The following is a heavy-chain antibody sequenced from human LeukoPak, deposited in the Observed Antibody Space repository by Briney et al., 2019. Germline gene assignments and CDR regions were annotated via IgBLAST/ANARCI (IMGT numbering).Heavy chain of an antibody. CDR2: ISSGTTI. D-gene: IGHD6-13*01. J-gene: IGHJ4*02. CDR3: ARVWGLAVAGGEIEY. V-gene: IGHV3-48*02. Sequence: GGSLRLSCAASGFTFISYSMNWVRQAPGKGLEWVSYISSGTTIYYADSVKGRFTISRGNAKNSLYLQMNSLRDEDTAVYYCARVWGLAVAGGEIEYWGQGTLVTVSS. CDR1: GFTFISYS.